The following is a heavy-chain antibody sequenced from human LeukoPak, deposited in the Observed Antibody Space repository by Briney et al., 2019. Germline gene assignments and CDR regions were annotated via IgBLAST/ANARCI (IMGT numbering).Heavy chain of an antibody. CDR2: ISSSSSYI. CDR3: AKGKVNHLGGLDY. Sequence: GGSLRLSCAASGFTFSSYSMNWVRQAPGKGLEWVSSISSSSSYIYYADSAKGRFTISRDNAKNSLYLQMNSLRAEDTAVYYCAKGKVNHLGGLDYWGQGTLVTVPS. D-gene: IGHD1-26*01. J-gene: IGHJ4*02. CDR1: GFTFSSYS. V-gene: IGHV3-21*01.